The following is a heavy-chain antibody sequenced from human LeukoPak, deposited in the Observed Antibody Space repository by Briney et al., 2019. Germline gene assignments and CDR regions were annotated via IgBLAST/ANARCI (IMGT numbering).Heavy chain of an antibody. CDR2: IYYSGST. CDR1: GGSVSSGSYY. Sequence: SETLSLTCTVSGGSVSSGSYYWSWIRQPPGKGLEWIGYIYYSGSTNYNPSLKSRVTISVDTSKNQFSLKLSSVTAADTAVYYCASGYYYDSSGLFDYWGQGTLVTVSS. CDR3: ASGYYYDSSGLFDY. V-gene: IGHV4-61*01. J-gene: IGHJ4*02. D-gene: IGHD3-22*01.